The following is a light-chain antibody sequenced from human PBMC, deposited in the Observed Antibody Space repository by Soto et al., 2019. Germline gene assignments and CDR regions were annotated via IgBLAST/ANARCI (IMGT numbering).Light chain of an antibody. CDR2: EGS. V-gene: IGLV2-23*01. Sequence: QSVLTQPASVSGSPGQSITISCTGTSGDVGSYNLVSWYQQHPGKGPKLMIYEGSKRPSGVSTRFSGSKSGNTASLTISDLQAEDEADYYCCSYAADRIYFFGIGTKLTVL. J-gene: IGLJ1*01. CDR1: SGDVGSYNL. CDR3: CSYAADRIYF.